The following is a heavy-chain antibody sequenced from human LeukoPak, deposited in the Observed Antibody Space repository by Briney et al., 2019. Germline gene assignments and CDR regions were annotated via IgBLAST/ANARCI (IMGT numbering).Heavy chain of an antibody. V-gene: IGHV3-48*03. Sequence: GGSLRLSCAASGFTFSSYEMNWVRQAPGKGLEWVSYISSSGSTIYYADSVKGRFTISRDNAKNSLYLQMNSLRAEDTAVYYCARDRGSSLYYYYYCGMDVWGQGTTVTVSS. CDR3: ARDRGSSLYYYYYCGMDV. CDR2: ISSSGSTI. D-gene: IGHD6-13*01. J-gene: IGHJ6*02. CDR1: GFTFSSYE.